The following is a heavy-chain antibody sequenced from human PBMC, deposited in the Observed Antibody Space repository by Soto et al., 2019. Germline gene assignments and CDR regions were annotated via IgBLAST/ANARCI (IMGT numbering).Heavy chain of an antibody. D-gene: IGHD5-12*01. CDR2: ISYDGSNK. CDR1: GFTFSSYG. J-gene: IGHJ4*02. CDR3: AKGPTWI. Sequence: GGSLRLSCAASGFTFSSYGMHWVRQAPGKGLEWVAVISYDGSNKYYADSVKGRFTISRDNSKNTLYLQMNSLRAEDTAVYYCAKGPTWIWGQGTLVTVSS. V-gene: IGHV3-30*18.